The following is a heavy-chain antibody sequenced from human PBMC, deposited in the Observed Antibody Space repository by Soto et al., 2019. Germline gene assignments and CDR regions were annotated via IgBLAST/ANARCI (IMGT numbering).Heavy chain of an antibody. Sequence: GGSLRLSCAASGFTFSSYSMNWVRQAPGKGLEWVSYISSSSSTIYYADSVKGRFTISRDNAKNSLYLQMNSLRAEDTAVYYCARDNVVVAATLDYWGQGTLVTVSS. CDR2: ISSSSSTI. CDR3: ARDNVVVAATLDY. V-gene: IGHV3-48*01. D-gene: IGHD2-15*01. J-gene: IGHJ4*02. CDR1: GFTFSSYS.